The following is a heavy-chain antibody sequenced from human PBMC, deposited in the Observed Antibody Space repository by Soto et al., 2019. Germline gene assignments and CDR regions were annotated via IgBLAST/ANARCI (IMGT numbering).Heavy chain of an antibody. CDR2: ISFDGSKK. CDR1: GFTFSSFG. J-gene: IGHJ6*02. Sequence: QVQLVESGGGVVQPGRSLRLSCAASGFTFSSFGMHWVRQAPGKGLEWVAVISFDGSKKYYADSVKGRFTISRDNSKNTVFLQMNSLRAEDTAVYYCAKDSMGDYYGMDVWGQGTTVTVS. CDR3: AKDSMGDYYGMDV. V-gene: IGHV3-30*18. D-gene: IGHD1-26*01.